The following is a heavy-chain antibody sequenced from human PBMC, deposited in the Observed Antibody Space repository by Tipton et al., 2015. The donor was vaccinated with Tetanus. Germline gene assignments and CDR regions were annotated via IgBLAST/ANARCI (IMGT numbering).Heavy chain of an antibody. CDR3: AGGLVSSYEP. CDR2: IYYGGAT. D-gene: IGHD6-6*01. J-gene: IGHJ5*02. Sequence: TLSLTCSVSGGSVNSGTYYWSWIRQPPGKGLEWLGDIYYGGATQYNPSLDSRVTISMDTSKNQVSLRLTSVTAAVTAVYSCAGGLVSSYEPWGRGNLVSVSS. CDR1: GGSVNSGTYY. V-gene: IGHV4-61*01.